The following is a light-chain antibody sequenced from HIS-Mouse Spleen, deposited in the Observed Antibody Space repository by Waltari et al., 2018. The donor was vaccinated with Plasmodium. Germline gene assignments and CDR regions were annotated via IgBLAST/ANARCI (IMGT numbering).Light chain of an antibody. J-gene: IGLJ2*01. CDR2: DVS. V-gene: IGLV2-14*03. Sequence: QSALTQPASVSGSPGQSITISCNGTSSDVGGSNYVSWYQQHPGKAPKLMIYDVSNRPSGVSNRFSGSKSGNTASLTISGLQAEDEADYYCSSYTSSSTLVFGGGTKLTVL. CDR1: SSDVGGSNY. CDR3: SSYTSSSTLV.